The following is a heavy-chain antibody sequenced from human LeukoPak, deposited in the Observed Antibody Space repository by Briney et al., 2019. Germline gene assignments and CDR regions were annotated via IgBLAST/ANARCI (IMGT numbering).Heavy chain of an antibody. D-gene: IGHD4-23*01. Sequence: ASVKVSCKASGYTFTRHAIHWVRQAPGQRLEWMGWINAGNGDTKYSQKFQGRVTFTGDTSASTAYMELSSLKSEDTAVYYCATVTRGTTLDLWGQGTLVTVSS. CDR1: GYTFTRHA. CDR3: ATVTRGTTLDL. CDR2: INAGNGDT. J-gene: IGHJ5*02. V-gene: IGHV1-3*01.